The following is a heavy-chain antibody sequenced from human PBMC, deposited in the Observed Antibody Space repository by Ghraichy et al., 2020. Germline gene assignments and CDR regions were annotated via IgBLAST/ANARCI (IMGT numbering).Heavy chain of an antibody. CDR1: GFPFSTYW. Sequence: ESLNISCAASGFPFSTYWMHWVRQVPGKGLMWVARIDSDGSSTTYADSVKGRFTISKDHAKNTLYLQMDSLRTEDTALYYYARGMAAGFDSWGQGTLVTVSS. V-gene: IGHV3-74*01. CDR3: ARGMAAGFDS. J-gene: IGHJ4*02. CDR2: IDSDGSST. D-gene: IGHD2-8*01.